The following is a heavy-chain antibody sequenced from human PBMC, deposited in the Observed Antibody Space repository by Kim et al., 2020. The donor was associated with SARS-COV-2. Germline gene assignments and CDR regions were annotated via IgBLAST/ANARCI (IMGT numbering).Heavy chain of an antibody. J-gene: IGHJ4*02. Sequence: YSNPSLKSRVTISVDTSKNQFSLKLSSVTAADTAVYYCARTRLEWWYFDYWGQGTLVTVSS. D-gene: IGHD2-15*01. V-gene: IGHV4-31*02. CDR3: ARTRLEWWYFDY.